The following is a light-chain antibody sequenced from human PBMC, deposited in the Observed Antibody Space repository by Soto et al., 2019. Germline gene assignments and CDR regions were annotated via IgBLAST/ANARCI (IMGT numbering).Light chain of an antibody. CDR2: GAS. CDR3: QQDGSSPCT. V-gene: IGKV3-20*01. CDR1: QSGNNDS. Sequence: EIVLTQSPGTLSLSPGERAALSCRASQSGNNDSLVWYHQKPGRAPRLVIYGASKMATRIPDRFSGSGSGTAFTLTISILEPEDFAVYYCQQDGSSPCTFGHGTNVDVK. J-gene: IGKJ1*01.